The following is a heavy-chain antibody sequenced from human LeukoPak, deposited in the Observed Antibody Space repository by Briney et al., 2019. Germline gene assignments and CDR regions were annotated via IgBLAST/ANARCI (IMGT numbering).Heavy chain of an antibody. CDR3: AKEIREYYDSSGYYYNDDAFDI. J-gene: IGHJ3*02. Sequence: GGSLRLSCAASGFTVSSNYMSWIRQAPGKGLEWVSYISSSGSTIYYADSVKGRFTISRDNAKNSLYLQMNSLRAEDTALYYCAKEIREYYDSSGYYYNDDAFDIWGQGTMVTVSS. CDR2: ISSSGSTI. V-gene: IGHV3-11*01. CDR1: GFTVSSNY. D-gene: IGHD3-22*01.